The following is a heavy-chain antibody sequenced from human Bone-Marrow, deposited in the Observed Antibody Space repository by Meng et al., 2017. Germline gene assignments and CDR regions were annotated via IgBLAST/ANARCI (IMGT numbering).Heavy chain of an antibody. V-gene: IGHV3-30*04. Sequence: GESLKISCAASGFTISSYAFHWVRQAPGKGLEWVAVISYDGSNTYHADSVKGRFTISRDNSKNTLYLQMNGLRVEDTAVYYCARGDKRNLGYCSGGSCPHSDYWGQGTLVTVSS. CDR2: ISYDGSNT. J-gene: IGHJ4*02. D-gene: IGHD2-15*01. CDR1: GFTISSYA. CDR3: ARGDKRNLGYCSGGSCPHSDY.